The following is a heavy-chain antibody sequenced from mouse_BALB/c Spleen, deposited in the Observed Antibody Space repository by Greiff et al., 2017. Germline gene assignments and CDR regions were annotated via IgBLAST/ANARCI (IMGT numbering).Heavy chain of an antibody. CDR2: ISSGGST. V-gene: IGHV5-6-5*01. J-gene: IGHJ4*01. CDR3: ARGYTTVVEDAMDY. Sequence: EVHLVESGGGLVKPGGSLKLSCAASGFTFSSYAMSWVRQTPEKRLEWVASISSGGSTYYPDSVKGRFTISSDNARNILYLQMSSLRSEDTAMYYCARGYTTVVEDAMDYWGQGTSVTVSS. CDR1: GFTFSSYA. D-gene: IGHD1-1*01.